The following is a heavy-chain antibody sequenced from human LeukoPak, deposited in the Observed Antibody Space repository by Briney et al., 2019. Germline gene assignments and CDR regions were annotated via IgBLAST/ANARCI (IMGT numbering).Heavy chain of an antibody. Sequence: SVKVSCKASGFSFTNSAVQWVRQARGQRLEWIGWIVVGSGNTIYVQKFRERVTITRDMSTSTAYMELSSLRSEDTAVYYCAAAYIGGAMVTNAFDIWGQGTMVTVSS. CDR2: IVVGSGNT. D-gene: IGHD5-18*01. CDR1: GFSFTNSA. V-gene: IGHV1-58*01. J-gene: IGHJ3*02. CDR3: AAAYIGGAMVTNAFDI.